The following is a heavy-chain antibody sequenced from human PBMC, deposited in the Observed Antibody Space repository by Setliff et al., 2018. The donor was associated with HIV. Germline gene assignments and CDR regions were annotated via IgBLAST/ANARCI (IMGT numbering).Heavy chain of an antibody. J-gene: IGHJ6*03. CDR1: GFTFSSYA. V-gene: IGHV3-30*04. D-gene: IGHD2-15*01. CDR3: AKDCSGGSCYYYYMDV. Sequence: GGSLRLSCASSGFTFSSYALHWVRQAPGKGLEWVAGVSHDGRNKYYGDSVKGRFTVSRDNSKNTLYLQMNSLRVEDTAVYYCAKDCSGGSCYYYYMDVWDKGTTVTVSS. CDR2: VSHDGRNK.